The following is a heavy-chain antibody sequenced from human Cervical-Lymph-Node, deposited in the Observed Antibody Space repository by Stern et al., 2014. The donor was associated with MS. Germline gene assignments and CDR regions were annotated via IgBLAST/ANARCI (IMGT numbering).Heavy chain of an antibody. J-gene: IGHJ6*02. Sequence: VQLVESGAEVKKPGSSVKVSCKASGGTFSNYATRWVRQAPGQGLEWMGGIVPLFGKPNYAQKFQGRVTITADESTSTAYMDLSSLRSEDTAVYYCASPLTATSVPFGYYGMDVWGQGTTGTVS. D-gene: IGHD4-17*01. CDR3: ASPLTATSVPFGYYGMDV. CDR1: GGTFSNYA. CDR2: IVPLFGKP. V-gene: IGHV1-69*01.